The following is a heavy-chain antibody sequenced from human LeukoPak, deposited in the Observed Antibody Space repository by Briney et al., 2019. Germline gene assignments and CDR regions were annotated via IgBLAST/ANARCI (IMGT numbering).Heavy chain of an antibody. CDR1: GFTFSNYA. CDR2: TSGSGGST. V-gene: IGHV3-23*01. Sequence: GGSLRLSRAASGFTFSNYAMSWVRQAPGKGPEWVSVTSGSGGSTYYADSVKGRFTISRDNSKNTLYLQMNSLRVEDTAVYYCAKGSSVWFGELLLEFWGQGTLVTVSS. D-gene: IGHD3-10*01. CDR3: AKGSSVWFGELLLEF. J-gene: IGHJ4*02.